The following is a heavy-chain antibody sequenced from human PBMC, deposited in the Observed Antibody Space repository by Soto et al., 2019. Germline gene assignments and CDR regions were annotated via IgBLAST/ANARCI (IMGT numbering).Heavy chain of an antibody. J-gene: IGHJ4*02. Sequence: PGGSLRLSCAASGFTFSSYSMNRVRQAPGKGLEWVSSISSSSSYIYYADSVKGRFTISRDSAKNSLYLQMNSLRAEDTAVYYCARDPTSIAARQLDYWGQGTLVTVSS. D-gene: IGHD6-6*01. CDR3: ARDPTSIAARQLDY. V-gene: IGHV3-21*01. CDR2: ISSSSSYI. CDR1: GFTFSSYS.